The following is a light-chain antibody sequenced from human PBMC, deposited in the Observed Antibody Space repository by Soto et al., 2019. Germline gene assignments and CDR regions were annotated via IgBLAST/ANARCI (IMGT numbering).Light chain of an antibody. J-gene: IGKJ1*01. CDR2: GAS. CDR1: QSVSSN. Sequence: EILMTQSPATLSVSPGDRATLSCGASQSVSSNLAWYQQRPGQAPRLLIYGASSRATGIPDRFSGSGSGTDFTLTISRLEPEDFAVYYCQQYGSSPKTFGQGTKVDIK. V-gene: IGKV3-20*01. CDR3: QQYGSSPKT.